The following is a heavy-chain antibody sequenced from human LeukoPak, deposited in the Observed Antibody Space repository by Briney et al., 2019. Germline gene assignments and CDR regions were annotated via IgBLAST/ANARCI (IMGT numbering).Heavy chain of an antibody. V-gene: IGHV3-30*03. CDR1: GFIYSSYG. CDR2: ISYDGSNK. Sequence: GGSLRLSCTASGFIYSSYGMQWVRQAPGKGLEWVAVISYDGSNKYYADSVKGRFTISRDNSKNTLYLQMNSLRAEDTAVYFCDLGGSGWDIHYWGQGTLVTVSS. J-gene: IGHJ4*02. D-gene: IGHD6-19*01. CDR3: DLGGSGWDIHY.